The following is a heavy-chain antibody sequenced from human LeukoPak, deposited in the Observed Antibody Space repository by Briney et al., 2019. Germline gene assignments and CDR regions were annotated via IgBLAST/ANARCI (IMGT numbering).Heavy chain of an antibody. V-gene: IGHV4-39*01. CDR3: ARHSGLRSPFDP. J-gene: IGHJ5*02. D-gene: IGHD3-3*01. CDR1: Y. Sequence: YXGXIXXPXGXXLXWIVSIYSSGNTYYNPSLESRVTISVDTSKNQLSLKLTSATAADTSVYYCARHSGLRSPFDPWGQGTLVTVSS. CDR2: IYSSGNT.